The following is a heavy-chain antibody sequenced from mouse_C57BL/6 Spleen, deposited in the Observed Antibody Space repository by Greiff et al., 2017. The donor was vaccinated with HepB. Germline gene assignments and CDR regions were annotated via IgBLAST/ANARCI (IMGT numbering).Heavy chain of an antibody. V-gene: IGHV3-6*01. Sequence: EVKLMESGPGLVKPSQSLSLTCSVTGYSIPSGYYWNWIRQFPGNKLEWMGYISYDGSNNYNPSLKNRISITRDTSKNQFFLKLNSVTTEDTATYYCAREKPYYGSSGDYFDYWGQGTTLTVSS. CDR1: GYSIPSGYY. CDR2: ISYDGSN. J-gene: IGHJ2*01. CDR3: AREKPYYGSSGDYFDY. D-gene: IGHD1-1*01.